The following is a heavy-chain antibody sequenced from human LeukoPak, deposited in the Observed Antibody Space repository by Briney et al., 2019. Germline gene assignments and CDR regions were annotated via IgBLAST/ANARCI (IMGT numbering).Heavy chain of an antibody. Sequence: SETLSLTCTVSGGSISSSSYYWGWIRQPPGKGLEWIGSINYSGSNYYNPSLKNRVTISVDTSKNQFSLKLSSVTAADTAVYYCARGRGYCSGGSCYSSWFDPWGQGTLVTVSS. CDR2: INYSGSN. CDR3: ARGRGYCSGGSCYSSWFDP. D-gene: IGHD2-15*01. CDR1: GGSISSSSYY. J-gene: IGHJ5*02. V-gene: IGHV4-39*07.